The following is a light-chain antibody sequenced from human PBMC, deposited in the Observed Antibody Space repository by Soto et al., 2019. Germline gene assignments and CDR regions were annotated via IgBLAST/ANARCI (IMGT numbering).Light chain of an antibody. V-gene: IGLV1-47*02. CDR2: ANN. CDR3: TAWYDNLSAVV. CDR1: GSNIGTFY. J-gene: IGLJ2*01. Sequence: QSVLTQSPSTSATPGPGVSISCSGGGSNIGTFYVSWYQHVPGTAPRLLIYANNQRPSGVPDRFSGSKSGTSASLAIRGLRSEDEAYYYCTAWYDNLSAVVFGGGTKLTVL.